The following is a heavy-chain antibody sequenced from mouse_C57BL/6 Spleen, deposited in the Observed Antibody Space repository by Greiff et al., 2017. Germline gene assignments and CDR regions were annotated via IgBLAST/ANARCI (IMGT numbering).Heavy chain of an antibody. D-gene: IGHD1-1*02. CDR3: TTEAGRAWFAY. J-gene: IGHJ3*01. CDR1: GFNIKDDY. Sequence: VQLQQSGAELVRPGASVKLSCTASGFNIKDDYMHWVKQRPEQGLEWIGWIDPENGDTEYASKFQGKATITADTSSNTAYLQLSSLTSEDTAVYYCTTEAGRAWFAYWGKGTLVTVSA. V-gene: IGHV14-4*01. CDR2: IDPENGDT.